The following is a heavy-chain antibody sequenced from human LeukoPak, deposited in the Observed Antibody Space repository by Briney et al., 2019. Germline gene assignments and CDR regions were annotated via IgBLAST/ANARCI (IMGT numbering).Heavy chain of an antibody. CDR3: ARFNCSSTSCYLGAFDI. V-gene: IGHV3-23*01. J-gene: IGHJ3*02. CDR1: GFTFSSYA. CDR2: ISGSGGST. Sequence: PGGSLRLSCAASGFTFSSYAMSWVRQAPGKGLEWVSAISGSGGSTYYADSVKGRFTISRDNSKNTLYLQMNSLRAEDTAVYYCARFNCSSTSCYLGAFDIWGQGTLVTVSS. D-gene: IGHD2-2*01.